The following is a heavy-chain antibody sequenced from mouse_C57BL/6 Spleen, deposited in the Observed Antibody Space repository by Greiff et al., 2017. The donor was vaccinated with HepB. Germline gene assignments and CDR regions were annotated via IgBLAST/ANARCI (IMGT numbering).Heavy chain of an antibody. CDR3: ARDEGSYGGFAY. CDR2: INYDGSST. Sequence: EVQLVESEGGLVQPGRSMKLSCTASGFTFSDYYMAWVRQVPEKGLEWVANINYDGSSTYYLDSLKSRFIISRDNAKNILYLQMSSLKSEDTATYYCARDEGSYGGFAYWGQGTLVTVSA. V-gene: IGHV5-16*01. CDR1: GFTFSDYY. J-gene: IGHJ3*01. D-gene: IGHD3-3*01.